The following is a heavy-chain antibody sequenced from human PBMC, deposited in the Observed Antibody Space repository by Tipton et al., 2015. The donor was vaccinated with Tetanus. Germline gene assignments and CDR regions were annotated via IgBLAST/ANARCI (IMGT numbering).Heavy chain of an antibody. V-gene: IGHV1-69*13. J-gene: IGHJ6*01. D-gene: IGHD1-26*01. CDR3: ARGGSYLGIYYYYAMDV. CDR2: IIPSLGST. Sequence: QSGAEVKKPGASVKVSCKASGYTFTGYYMHWVRQAPGQGLEWMGGIIPSLGSTTYAPKFQGRITITADEVTTTAYMEVSSLTSEDTAVFYCARGGSYLGIYYYYAMDVWGQGTTVTVSS. CDR1: GYTFTGYY.